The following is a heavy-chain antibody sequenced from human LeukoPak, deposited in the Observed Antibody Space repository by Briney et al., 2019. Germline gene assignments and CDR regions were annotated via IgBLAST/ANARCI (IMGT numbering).Heavy chain of an antibody. J-gene: IGHJ4*02. CDR3: AKDLPLWGSSPCDY. CDR2: ISSSSSTI. V-gene: IGHV3-48*01. D-gene: IGHD6-6*01. CDR1: GFTFSNYG. Sequence: GGSLRLSCAASGFTFSNYGMNWVRQAPGKGLEWVSYISSSSSTIYYADSVKGRFTISRDNSKNTLYLQMNSLRAEDTAVYYCAKDLPLWGSSPCDYWGQGTLVTVSS.